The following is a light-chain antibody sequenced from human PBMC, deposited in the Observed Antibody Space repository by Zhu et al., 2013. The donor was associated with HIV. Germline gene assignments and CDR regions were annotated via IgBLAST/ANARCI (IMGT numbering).Light chain of an antibody. V-gene: IGKV1D-13*01. Sequence: LTQSPTALSLSPGDRATLSCRASQSVSYIYLAWYQQKPGKRPTLLIYDASNLDSGVPSRFSGSGSGTDFTLTISSLQPEDFATYYCQQYDDYPDFTFGPGTKVDFK. J-gene: IGKJ3*01. CDR2: DAS. CDR3: QQYDDYPDFT. CDR1: QSVSYIY.